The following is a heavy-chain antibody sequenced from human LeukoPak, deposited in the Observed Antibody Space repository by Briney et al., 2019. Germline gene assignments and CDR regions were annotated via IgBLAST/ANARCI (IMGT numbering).Heavy chain of an antibody. V-gene: IGHV1-18*01. Sequence: ASVKVSCKASGYTFTSYGISWVRQAPGQGLEWMGWISAYNGNTNYAQKLQGRVTMTTDTSTSTAHMELRSLRSDDTAVYYCARVYYYDSSGLAALFGMDVWGQGTTVTVSS. D-gene: IGHD3-22*01. J-gene: IGHJ6*02. CDR1: GYTFTSYG. CDR3: ARVYYYDSSGLAALFGMDV. CDR2: ISAYNGNT.